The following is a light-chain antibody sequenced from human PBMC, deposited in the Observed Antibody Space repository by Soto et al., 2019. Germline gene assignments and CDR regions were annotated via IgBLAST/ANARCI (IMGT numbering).Light chain of an antibody. CDR2: GAS. CDR3: QQYGRSPPWT. Sequence: ESVLTQSPGTLSLSPGERATLSCRASQSVSSNNLAWYQQKPGQAPRLLIYGASSRATGIPDRFSGSGSGTVFTLTISRLEPEDFAVYYCQQYGRSPPWTFGQGTKVEIK. CDR1: QSVSSNN. V-gene: IGKV3-20*01. J-gene: IGKJ1*01.